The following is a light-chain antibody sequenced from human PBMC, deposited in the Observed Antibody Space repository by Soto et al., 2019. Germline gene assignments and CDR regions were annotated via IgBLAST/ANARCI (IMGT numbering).Light chain of an antibody. Sequence: SVLTQPGTVSGSPGQSITISCTGTSSDVGGYNYVSWYQQHPGKAPKLMIYEVSNRPSGVSNRFSGSKSGNTASLTISGLQAEDEADYYCSSYTSSSTYVFGTGTKVTVL. CDR1: SSDVGGYNY. J-gene: IGLJ1*01. V-gene: IGLV2-14*01. CDR3: SSYTSSSTYV. CDR2: EVS.